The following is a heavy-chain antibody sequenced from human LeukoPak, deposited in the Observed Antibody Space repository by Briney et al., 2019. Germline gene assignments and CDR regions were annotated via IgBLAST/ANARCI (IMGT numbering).Heavy chain of an antibody. CDR2: IYSGGST. CDR3: ARVNYYGSGSYYN. J-gene: IGHJ4*02. D-gene: IGHD3-10*01. V-gene: IGHV3-53*01. Sequence: GGSLRLSCAASGFTVSSNYMSWVRQAPGKGLEWVSVIYSGGSTYYADSVKGRFTISRDNSKNTLYLQMNCLRAEDTAVYYCARVNYYGSGSYYNWGQGTLVTVSS. CDR1: GFTVSSNY.